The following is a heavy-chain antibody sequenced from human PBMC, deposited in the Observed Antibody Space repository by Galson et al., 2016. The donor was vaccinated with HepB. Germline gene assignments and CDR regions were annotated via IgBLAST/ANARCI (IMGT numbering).Heavy chain of an antibody. CDR1: GFTFITYS. D-gene: IGHD3-22*01. CDR3: ARVLCLDYYDNRGYPFDY. Sequence: SLRLSCAASGFTFITYSMNWVRQAPVKGLEWVSSISSSSSYIYYANSLTGRFTISRDNPRNSLYLQMKSLSAEDTAVYYCARVLCLDYYDNRGYPFDYWGQGTLVTVSS. V-gene: IGHV3-21*01. J-gene: IGHJ4*02. CDR2: ISSSSSYI.